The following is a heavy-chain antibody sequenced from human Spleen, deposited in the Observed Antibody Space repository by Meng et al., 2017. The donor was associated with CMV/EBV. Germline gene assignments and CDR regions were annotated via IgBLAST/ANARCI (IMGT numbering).Heavy chain of an antibody. D-gene: IGHD3-22*01. J-gene: IGHJ4*02. CDR1: GFIFSNAG. CDR2: IKKQEDGGTT. Sequence: GGSLRLSCTASGFIFSNAGMNWVRQVPGKGLEWVGRIKKQEDGGTTDYLASVKGRFTISRDDSKNTLYLQMKSLKAADTAVYFCATGDYFDSTGLLWGQGTLVTVSS. V-gene: IGHV3-15*05. CDR3: ATGDYFDSTGLL.